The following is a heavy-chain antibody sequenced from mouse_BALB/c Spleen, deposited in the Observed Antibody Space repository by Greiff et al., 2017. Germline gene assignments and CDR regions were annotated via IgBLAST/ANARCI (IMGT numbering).Heavy chain of an antibody. Sequence: QVQLQQPGAELVRPGASVKLSCKASGYTFTSYWINWVKQRPGQGLEWIGNIYPSDSYTNYNQKFKGKATLTVDKSSSTAYMQLSSPTSEDSAVYYCTRSDYDGGYAMDYWGQGTSVTVSS. CDR2: IYPSDSYT. CDR1: GYTFTSYW. V-gene: IGHV1-69*02. D-gene: IGHD2-4*01. CDR3: TRSDYDGGYAMDY. J-gene: IGHJ4*01.